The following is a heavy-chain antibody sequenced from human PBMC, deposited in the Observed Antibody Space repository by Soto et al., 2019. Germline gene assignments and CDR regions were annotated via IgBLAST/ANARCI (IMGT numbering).Heavy chain of an antibody. J-gene: IGHJ5*02. CDR1: GYTFTSYY. V-gene: IGHV1-46*01. CDR2: INPSGGST. CDR3: ARDVGYYYDSSGYYDWFDP. Sequence: ASVKVSCKASGYTFTSYYMHWVRQAHGQGLEWMGIINPSGGSTSYAQKLQGRVTMTTDTSTSTAYMELRSLRSDDTAVYYCARDVGYYYDSSGYYDWFDPRGQGTLVTVSS. D-gene: IGHD3-22*01.